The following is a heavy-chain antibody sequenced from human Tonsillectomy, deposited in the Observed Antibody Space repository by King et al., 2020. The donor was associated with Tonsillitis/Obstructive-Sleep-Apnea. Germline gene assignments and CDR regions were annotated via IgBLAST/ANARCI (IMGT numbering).Heavy chain of an antibody. CDR1: GFTFNTYA. V-gene: IGHV3-23*04. J-gene: IGHJ6*03. CDR3: AKNYYDSSGPRYFYYYMDV. Sequence: QLVQSGGGLVQPGGSLRLSCAASGFTFNTYAMSWVRKALGKGLECDPAISSSGGSTSYADSVKGRFTISRDNSKNTLYLQMNSLRAEDTAVYYCAKNYYDSSGPRYFYYYMDVWGRGTTVTVSS. CDR2: ISSSGGST. D-gene: IGHD3-22*01.